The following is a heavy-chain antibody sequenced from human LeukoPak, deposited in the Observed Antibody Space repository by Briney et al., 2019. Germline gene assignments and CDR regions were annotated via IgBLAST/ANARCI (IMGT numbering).Heavy chain of an antibody. CDR2: ISYDGSKN. J-gene: IGHJ4*02. Sequence: GGSLRLSCAASGFTFSSHAIHWVRQAPGKGLELVAFISYDGSKNYYADSVKGRFTISRDNSRNTLYLQMNSLRAEDTAVYYCARDSSGDYAVDYWGQGTLVSVSS. V-gene: IGHV3-30*04. CDR1: GFTFSSHA. CDR3: ARDSSGDYAVDY. D-gene: IGHD4-17*01.